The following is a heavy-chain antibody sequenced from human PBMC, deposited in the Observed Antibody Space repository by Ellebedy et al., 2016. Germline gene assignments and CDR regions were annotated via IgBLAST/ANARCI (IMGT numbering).Heavy chain of an antibody. D-gene: IGHD3-22*01. Sequence: SETLSLTCTVSGGSISSSSYYWGWIRQPPGKGLEWIGHIYYSGSTNYNPSLKSRVTISVDTSKNQFSLKLSSVTAADTAVYYCARGVEESGYFHFDFWGQGTLVTVSS. CDR2: IYYSGST. CDR1: GGSISSSSYY. CDR3: ARGVEESGYFHFDF. J-gene: IGHJ4*02. V-gene: IGHV4-61*05.